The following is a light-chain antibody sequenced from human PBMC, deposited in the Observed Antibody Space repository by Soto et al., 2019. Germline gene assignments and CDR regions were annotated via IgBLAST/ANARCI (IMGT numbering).Light chain of an antibody. CDR1: ENIYTN. Sequence: EIVMTQSPATLSVSPGERAALSCRASENIYTNLAWYQQKPGQAPRLLFYGASTRATGLPTRFSGSGSGTDFTLTISSLQSEDFAVYYCQQRSNWPSITFGQGTRLEIK. CDR2: GAS. V-gene: IGKV3-15*01. J-gene: IGKJ5*01. CDR3: QQRSNWPSIT.